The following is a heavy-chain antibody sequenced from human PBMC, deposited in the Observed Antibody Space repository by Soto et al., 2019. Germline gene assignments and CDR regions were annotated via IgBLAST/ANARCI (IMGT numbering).Heavy chain of an antibody. Sequence: ETLFLTCTVSGGSISSSSYYWGWIRQPPGKGLEWIGSIYYSGSTYYNPSLKSRVTISVDTSKNQFSLKLSSVTAADTAVYYCARLVSLFDFWSGYYSGWFDPWGQGTLVTVSS. CDR1: GGSISSSSYY. CDR3: ARLVSLFDFWSGYYSGWFDP. V-gene: IGHV4-39*01. CDR2: IYYSGST. D-gene: IGHD3-3*01. J-gene: IGHJ5*02.